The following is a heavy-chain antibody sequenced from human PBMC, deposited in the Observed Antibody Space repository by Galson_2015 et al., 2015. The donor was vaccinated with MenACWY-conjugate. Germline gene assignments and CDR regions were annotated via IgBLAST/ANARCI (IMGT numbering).Heavy chain of an antibody. CDR2: INPGGSST. D-gene: IGHD3-3*01. J-gene: IGHJ1*01. CDR3: AKSRGSSLSFGS. Sequence: SLRLSCAASGFTFNTYWMHWVRQAPGKGLEWVSRINPGGSSTTYADSVKDRFTISRDNDKYTQYLQMNSLRPEYTAVLYCAKSRGSSLSFGSWGQGTLVTVSS. CDR1: GFTFNTYW. V-gene: IGHV3-74*01.